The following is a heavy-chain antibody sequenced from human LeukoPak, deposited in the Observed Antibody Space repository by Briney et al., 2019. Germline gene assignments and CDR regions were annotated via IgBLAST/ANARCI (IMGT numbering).Heavy chain of an antibody. CDR2: IYPDDSDI. CDR1: GYRFTNYW. Sequence: GESLKISCKGSGYRFTNYWIGWVRQMPGKGLECMGIIYPDDSDIRYSPSFQGQVTISADKSINTAYLQWSSLKASDTAIYYCARRGEAMDPFDYWGQGTLVTVSS. CDR3: ARRGEAMDPFDY. D-gene: IGHD5-18*01. V-gene: IGHV5-51*01. J-gene: IGHJ4*02.